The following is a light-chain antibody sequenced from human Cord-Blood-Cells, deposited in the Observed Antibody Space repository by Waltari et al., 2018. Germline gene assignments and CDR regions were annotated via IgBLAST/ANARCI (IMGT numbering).Light chain of an antibody. CDR2: WAS. Sequence: DIVMTQSPDSLAVSLGEWAPSTCKSSPSVLYSSNNKNYLAWYQQKPGQPPKLLIYWASTRESGVPDRFSGSGSGTDFTLTISSLQAEDVAVYYCQQYYSTPITFGQGTRLEIK. V-gene: IGKV4-1*01. CDR1: PSVLYSSNNKNY. CDR3: QQYYSTPIT. J-gene: IGKJ5*01.